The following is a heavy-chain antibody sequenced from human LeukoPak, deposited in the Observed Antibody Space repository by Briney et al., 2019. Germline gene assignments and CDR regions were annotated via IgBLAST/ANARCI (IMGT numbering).Heavy chain of an antibody. CDR3: ATYCSSSSCLTDY. CDR1: GFTFDDYA. CDR2: ISSGGGST. D-gene: IGHD2-2*01. Sequence: PGGSLRLSCAASGFTFDDYAMHWVRQAPGKGLEWVSTISSGGGSTHYADSVKGRFTISRDNSKNTLYLQMNSLRAEDTAVYHCATYCSSSSCLTDYWGQGTLVIVSS. V-gene: IGHV3-23*01. J-gene: IGHJ4*02.